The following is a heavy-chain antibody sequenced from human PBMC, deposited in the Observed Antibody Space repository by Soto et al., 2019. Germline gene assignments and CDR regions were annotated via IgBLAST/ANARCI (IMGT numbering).Heavy chain of an antibody. Sequence: SETLSLTCTVSGGSISSYYWSWIRQPPGKGLEWIGYIYYSGSTNYNPSLKSRVTISVDTSKNQFSLKLSSVTAADTAVYYCARGGYNFYDYWGQGTLVIVFS. CDR2: IYYSGST. J-gene: IGHJ4*01. CDR1: GGSISSYY. CDR3: ARGGYNFYDY. D-gene: IGHD6-25*01. V-gene: IGHV4-59*01.